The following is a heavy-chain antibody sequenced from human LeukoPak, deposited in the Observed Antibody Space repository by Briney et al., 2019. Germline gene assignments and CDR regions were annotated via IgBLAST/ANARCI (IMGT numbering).Heavy chain of an antibody. Sequence: PGGSLRLSCAASGFTFSSYSMNWVRQAPGKVLEWVSSISSSSSYIYYADSVKGRFSISRDNAKNSPYLQMNSLRAEDTAVYYCARDLLGWELHYFDYWGQGTLVTVSS. J-gene: IGHJ4*02. CDR1: GFTFSSYS. D-gene: IGHD1-26*01. V-gene: IGHV3-21*01. CDR2: ISSSSSYI. CDR3: ARDLLGWELHYFDY.